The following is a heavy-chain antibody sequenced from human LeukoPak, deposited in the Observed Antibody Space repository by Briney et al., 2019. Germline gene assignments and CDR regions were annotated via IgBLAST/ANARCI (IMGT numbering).Heavy chain of an antibody. CDR1: GGSISSGAYY. CDR2: IYYSGST. Sequence: SETLSLTCTVSGGSISSGAYYWSWIRQPPGKGLEWIGYIYYSGSTYYNPSLKSRVTISVDTSKNQFSLKLSSVTAADTAVYYCARAYYYDSSALDYWGQGTLVTVSS. J-gene: IGHJ4*02. D-gene: IGHD3-22*01. CDR3: ARAYYYDSSALDY. V-gene: IGHV4-30-4*01.